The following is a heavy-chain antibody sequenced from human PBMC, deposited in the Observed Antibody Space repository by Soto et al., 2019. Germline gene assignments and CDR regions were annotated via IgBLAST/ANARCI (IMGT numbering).Heavy chain of an antibody. CDR1: GGSMRRRYW. D-gene: IGHD2-2*01. J-gene: IGHJ6*03. CDR2: LYHSGST. CDR3: ARKSPAPPGSYHYPMAA. Sequence: GSGGSMRRRYWWGWGRQPPGKGLEWIGELYHSGSTNSNPSLKSRVTISVDKSKNQFSLKLSSVTAADTAVYYCARKSPAPPGSYHYPMAARCQGPSVT. V-gene: IGHV4-4*02.